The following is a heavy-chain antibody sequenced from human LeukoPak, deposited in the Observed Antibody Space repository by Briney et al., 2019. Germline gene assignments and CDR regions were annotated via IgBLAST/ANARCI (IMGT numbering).Heavy chain of an antibody. Sequence: GGSLRLSCTASQFTLGDYAMSWVRQAPGKGLEWVSAVTPSGDTYYIDSVRGRFTISRDNSKNTLYLQMNNLRVDDTAVYYCAKDDVTGFGDYDAFDIWGQGTMVTVSS. J-gene: IGHJ3*02. CDR3: AKDDVTGFGDYDAFDI. CDR1: QFTLGDYA. D-gene: IGHD4-17*01. CDR2: VTPSGDT. V-gene: IGHV3-23*01.